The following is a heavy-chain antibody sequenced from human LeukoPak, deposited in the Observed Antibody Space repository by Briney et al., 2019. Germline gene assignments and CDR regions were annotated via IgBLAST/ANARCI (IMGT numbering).Heavy chain of an antibody. J-gene: IGHJ3*02. CDR1: GFTFSSYD. Sequence: GGSLRLSCAASGFTFSSYDMHWVRQATGKGLEWVSAIGTAGDTYYPGSVKGRFTISRENAKNSLYLQMNSLRAGDTAVYCCARGANYGDRDAFDIWGQGTMVTVSS. D-gene: IGHD4/OR15-4a*01. CDR3: ARGANYGDRDAFDI. CDR2: IGTAGDT. V-gene: IGHV3-13*01.